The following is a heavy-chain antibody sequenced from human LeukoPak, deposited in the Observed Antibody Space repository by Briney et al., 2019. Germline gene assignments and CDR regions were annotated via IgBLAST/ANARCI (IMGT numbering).Heavy chain of an antibody. J-gene: IGHJ4*02. CDR2: IYHSGST. V-gene: IGHV4-38-2*02. CDR1: NYSIISDYY. Sequence: SETLSLTCTVSNYSIISDYYWGRIRQAPGKGLEWIGTIYHSGSTPYNPPLNSRVTISVDTSKNQFSLKLTSVSAADTAVYFCAMRFSHGPFDYWGQGTLVTVSS. CDR3: AMRFSHGPFDY. D-gene: IGHD3-3*01.